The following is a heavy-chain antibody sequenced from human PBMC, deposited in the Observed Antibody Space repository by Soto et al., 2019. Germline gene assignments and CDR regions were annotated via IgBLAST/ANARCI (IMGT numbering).Heavy chain of an antibody. V-gene: IGHV1-46*01. D-gene: IGHD6-25*01. CDR3: ARRLIKANYYYYGMDV. CDR2: INPSGGST. J-gene: IGHJ6*02. Sequence: ASVKVSCKASGYTFTSYYMHWVLQAPGQGLEWMGIINPSGGSTSYAQKFQGRVTMTRDTSTSTVYMELSSLRSEDTAVYYCARRLIKANYYYYGMDVWGQGTTVTVSS. CDR1: GYTFTSYY.